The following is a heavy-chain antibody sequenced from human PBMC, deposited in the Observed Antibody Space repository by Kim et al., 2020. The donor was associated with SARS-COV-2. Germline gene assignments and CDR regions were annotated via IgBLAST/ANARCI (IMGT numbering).Heavy chain of an antibody. V-gene: IGHV7-4-1*02. J-gene: IGHJ4*02. Sequence: ASVKVSCKASGYSFTSNTMHWVRQAPGQGLEWMGNINTNTGNPTYAQGFTGRFVFSFDTSVSTAYLQITSLKAEDTAVYYCARRPGLVRYGFWSWGQGTL. D-gene: IGHD3-3*01. CDR1: GYSFTSNT. CDR3: ARRPGLVRYGFWS. CDR2: INTNTGNP.